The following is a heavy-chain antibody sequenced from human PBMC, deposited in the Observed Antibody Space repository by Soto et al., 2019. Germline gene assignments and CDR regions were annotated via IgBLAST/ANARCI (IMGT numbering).Heavy chain of an antibody. V-gene: IGHV4-30-2*01. CDR3: ARKGYPNNWFDP. CDR1: GGSISSGGFS. CDR2: IYHSGST. D-gene: IGHD5-18*01. J-gene: IGHJ5*02. Sequence: PXATLALTCAVSGGSISSGGFSWSWIRQPPGKGLEWIGYIYHSGSTYYNPSLKSRVTISVDRSKNQFSLKLSSVTAADTAVYYCARKGYPNNWFDPWGQGTLVTVSS.